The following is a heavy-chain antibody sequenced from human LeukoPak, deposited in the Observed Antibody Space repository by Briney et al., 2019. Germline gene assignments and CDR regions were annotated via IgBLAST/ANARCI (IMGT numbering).Heavy chain of an antibody. CDR3: AKVTPTIRSSGWYGGGY. V-gene: IGHV3-30*02. Sequence: GGSLRLSCAASGFTYSSYAMHWVRQAPGKGLEWVAFIRYDGSNKYYADSVKGRFTISRDNSKNTPYLQMNSLRAEDTAVYYCAKVTPTIRSSGWYGGGYWGQGTLVTVPS. CDR1: GFTYSSYA. J-gene: IGHJ4*02. CDR2: IRYDGSNK. D-gene: IGHD6-19*01.